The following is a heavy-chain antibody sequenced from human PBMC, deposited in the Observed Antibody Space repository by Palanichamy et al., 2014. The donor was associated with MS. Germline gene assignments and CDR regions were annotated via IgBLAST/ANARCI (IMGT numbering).Heavy chain of an antibody. J-gene: IGHJ4*02. Sequence: EVQLVESGGDFIQPGGPVRLSCAASGFTVNGNYMSWVRQAPGKGLEWVSVIYSGGSTDYADSVKGRFTISRDNSKNTVYLQMNSLRAEDTAVYYCARGRIGYADYPYWGQGTLVTVSS. CDR3: ARGRIGYADYPY. D-gene: IGHD4-17*01. CDR2: IYSGGST. CDR1: GFTVNGNY. V-gene: IGHV3-53*01.